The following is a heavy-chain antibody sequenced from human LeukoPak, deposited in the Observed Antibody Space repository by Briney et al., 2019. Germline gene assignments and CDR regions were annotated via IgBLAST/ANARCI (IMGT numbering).Heavy chain of an antibody. D-gene: IGHD6-13*01. CDR2: IYYTGTT. V-gene: IGHV4-61*01. CDR3: ARAGANGIEAAGSLRY. J-gene: IGHJ4*02. Sequence: SETLSLTCIVSGGSVSSDTYYWSWIRQPPGKGLEWIGFIYYTGTTNYNPSLKSRVTISVDTSKNQFSLKLSSVTAADTAVYYCARAGANGIEAAGSLRYWGQGTLVTVSS. CDR1: GGSVSSDTYY.